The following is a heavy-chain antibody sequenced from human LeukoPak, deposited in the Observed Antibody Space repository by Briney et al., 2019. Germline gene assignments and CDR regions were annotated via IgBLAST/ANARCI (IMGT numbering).Heavy chain of an antibody. D-gene: IGHD2-15*01. CDR2: IYTSGIT. Sequence: SETLSLTCTVSGGSFSSYFWTWIRQPAGKGLEWIGCIYTSGITNYNPSLKSRVTMSVDTSKNQFSLNLNSVTAADTAVYYCAIDYKVSTATVPYGMDVWGQGTTVTVSS. CDR3: AIDYKVSTATVPYGMDV. V-gene: IGHV4-4*07. J-gene: IGHJ6*02. CDR1: GGSFSSYF.